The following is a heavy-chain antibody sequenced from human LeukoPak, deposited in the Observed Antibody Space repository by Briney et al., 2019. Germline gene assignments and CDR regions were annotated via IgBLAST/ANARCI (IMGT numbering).Heavy chain of an antibody. CDR2: IKQDGSEK. V-gene: IGHV3-7*01. CDR3: ARSDYGDYPYAFDI. CDR1: GFTFSSYW. D-gene: IGHD4-17*01. J-gene: IGHJ3*02. Sequence: SGGSLRLSCAASGFTFSSYWMSWVRQAPGKGLEWVANIKQDGSEKYYVGSVEGRFTISRDNAKNSLYLQMNSLRAEDTAVYYCARSDYGDYPYAFDIWGQGTMVTVSS.